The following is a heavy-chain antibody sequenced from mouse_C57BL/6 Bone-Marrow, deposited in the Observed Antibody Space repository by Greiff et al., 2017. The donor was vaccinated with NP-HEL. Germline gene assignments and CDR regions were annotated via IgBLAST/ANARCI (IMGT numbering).Heavy chain of an antibody. Sequence: DVKLVESGGGLVKPGGSLKLSCAASGFTFSSYAMSWVRQTPEKRLEWVATIIDGGSYTYYPDNVKGRFTISRDNAKNNLYLQMSHLKSEDTAMYYCARERNYSDAMDYWGQGTSVTVSS. J-gene: IGHJ4*01. CDR2: IIDGGSYT. CDR3: ARERNYSDAMDY. CDR1: GFTFSSYA. V-gene: IGHV5-4*01. D-gene: IGHD1-1*01.